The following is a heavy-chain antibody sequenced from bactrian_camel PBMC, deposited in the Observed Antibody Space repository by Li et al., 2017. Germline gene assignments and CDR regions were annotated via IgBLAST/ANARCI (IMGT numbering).Heavy chain of an antibody. D-gene: IGHD3*01. J-gene: IGHJ6*01. CDR2: INSDGIT. CDR3: AADRALDDDCYVGSLYTDFAY. V-gene: IGHV3S26*01. Sequence: HVQLVESGGGSVQAGGSLRLSCAAPGYRYDTYCMGWFRQAPGEAREGIGSINSDGITTYADSLKARFTISRDNAKSTLYLQMNNLKPEDTAMYYCAADRALDDDCYVGSLYTDFAYWGQGTQVTVS. CDR1: GYRYDTYC.